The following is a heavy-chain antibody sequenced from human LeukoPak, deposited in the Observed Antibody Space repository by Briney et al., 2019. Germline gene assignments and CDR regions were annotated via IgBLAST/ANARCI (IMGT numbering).Heavy chain of an antibody. Sequence: SETLSLTCTVSGGSISSYYWSWIRQPPGKGLEWIGYIYYSGSTNYNPSLKSRVTISVDRSKNQFSLKLSSVTAADTAVYYCASQDYYYYMDVWGKGTTVTVSS. CDR1: GGSISSYY. CDR3: ASQDYYYYMDV. V-gene: IGHV4-59*12. J-gene: IGHJ6*03. CDR2: IYYSGST.